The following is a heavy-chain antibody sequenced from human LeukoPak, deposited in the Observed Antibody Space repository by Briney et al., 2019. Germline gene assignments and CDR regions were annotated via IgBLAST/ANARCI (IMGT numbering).Heavy chain of an antibody. CDR2: IKQDGSEK. V-gene: IGHV3-7*01. Sequence: GGSLRLSCAASGFTFSSYWMSWVRQAPGKGLEWVANIKQDGSEKYYVDSVKGRFTISRDNAKNSLYLQMNSLRAEDTAVYYCAGVRDQGYSYGYYFDYWGQGTLVTVSS. D-gene: IGHD5-18*01. J-gene: IGHJ4*02. CDR3: AGVRDQGYSYGYYFDY. CDR1: GFTFSSYW.